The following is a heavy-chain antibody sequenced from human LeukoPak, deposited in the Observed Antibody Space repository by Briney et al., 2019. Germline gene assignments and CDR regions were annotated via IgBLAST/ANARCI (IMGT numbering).Heavy chain of an antibody. CDR1: GFTFSSYW. D-gene: IGHD3-22*01. J-gene: IGHJ4*02. CDR3: ARAILLRGSDSSGYYFDY. Sequence: PGGSLRLSCAASGFTFSSYWMHWVRQAPGKGLMWVSLINSDGSSTIYADSVKGRFTISRDNAKNTLYLQMNSLRAEDTAVYYCARAILLRGSDSSGYYFDYWGQGTLVTVSS. CDR2: INSDGSST. V-gene: IGHV3-74*01.